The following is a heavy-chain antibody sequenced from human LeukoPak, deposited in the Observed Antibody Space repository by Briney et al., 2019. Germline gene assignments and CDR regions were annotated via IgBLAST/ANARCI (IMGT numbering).Heavy chain of an antibody. Sequence: GGSLRLSCAASGLAFSSYAMSRVRQAPGKGLEWVSTISVASNTFYADSVKGRFTISRDNSRNTVYLQMTSLRADDTAVYYCADYGASGVRNNFYWGQGTLVTVSS. D-gene: IGHD3-10*01. CDR2: ISVASNT. CDR1: GLAFSSYA. CDR3: ADYGASGVRNNFY. V-gene: IGHV3-23*01. J-gene: IGHJ4*02.